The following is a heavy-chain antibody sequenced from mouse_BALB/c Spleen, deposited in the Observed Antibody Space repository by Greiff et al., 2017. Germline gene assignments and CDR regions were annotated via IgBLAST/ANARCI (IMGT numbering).Heavy chain of an antibody. D-gene: IGHD2-3*01. CDR2: IYPGDGDT. CDR3: ARGWFGMDY. V-gene: IGHV1-87*01. Sequence: QVQLQQSGAELARPGASVKLSCKASGYTFTSYWMQWVKQRPGQGLEWIGAIYPGDGDTRYTQKFKGKATLTADKSSSTAYMQLSSLASEDSAVYYCARGWFGMDYWGQGTSVTVSS. J-gene: IGHJ4*01. CDR1: GYTFTSYW.